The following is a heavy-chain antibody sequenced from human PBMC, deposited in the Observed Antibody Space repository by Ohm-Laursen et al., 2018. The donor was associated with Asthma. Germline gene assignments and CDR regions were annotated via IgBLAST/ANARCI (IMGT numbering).Heavy chain of an antibody. CDR2: ISSSGSTI. V-gene: IGHV3-48*02. D-gene: IGHD7-27*01. J-gene: IGHJ4*02. CDR1: GFTFSSYA. CDR3: ARAWGGFDY. Sequence: SLRLSCTASGFTFSSYAMHWVRQAPGKGLEWVSYISSSGSTIYYADSVRGRFTISRDNAKNSLYLHMNSLRDEDTAVYYCARAWGGFDYWGQGTLVTVSS.